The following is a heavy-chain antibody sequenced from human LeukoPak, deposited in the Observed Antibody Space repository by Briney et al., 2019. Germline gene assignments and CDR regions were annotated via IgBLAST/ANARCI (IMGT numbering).Heavy chain of an antibody. CDR2: INPNSGGT. CDR3: AIIAVAGSLDY. V-gene: IGHV1-2*06. CDR1: GYTFNGYY. D-gene: IGHD6-19*01. J-gene: IGHJ4*02. Sequence: GASVKVSCKASGYTFNGYYMHRVRQAPGQGLEWMGRINPNSGGTNYAQKFQGRVTMTRDTSISTAYMELSRLRSDDTAVYYCAIIAVAGSLDYWGQGTLVTVSS.